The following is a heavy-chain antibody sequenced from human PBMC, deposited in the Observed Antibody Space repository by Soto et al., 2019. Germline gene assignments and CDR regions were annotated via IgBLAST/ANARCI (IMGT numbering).Heavy chain of an antibody. CDR2: IYLNDDK. CDR1: GFSLSTSGVG. J-gene: IGHJ4*02. Sequence: GPTLVNPTQARTLTCTFSGFSLSTSGVGVGWIRQPPGKALEWLALIYLNDDKRYSPSLKSRLTITKDTSKNQVVLTMTNMDPVDTATYYCAHSAYDILTGYYSLFDYWGQGTLVTVSS. V-gene: IGHV2-5*01. D-gene: IGHD3-9*01. CDR3: AHSAYDILTGYYSLFDY.